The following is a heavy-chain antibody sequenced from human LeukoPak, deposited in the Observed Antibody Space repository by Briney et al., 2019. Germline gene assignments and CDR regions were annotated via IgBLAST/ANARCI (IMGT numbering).Heavy chain of an antibody. D-gene: IGHD2-21*02. V-gene: IGHV3-30*02. CDR1: GFTFSSYG. J-gene: IGHJ4*02. CDR2: IRYDGSNK. Sequence: GGSLSLSCAASGFTFSSYGMHWVRQAPGKGLEGVAFIRYDGSNKYYADSVKGRFTISRDNSKNTLYLQMNSLRAEDTAVYYCAKIVVVTANRDYWGQGTLVTVSS. CDR3: AKIVVVTANRDY.